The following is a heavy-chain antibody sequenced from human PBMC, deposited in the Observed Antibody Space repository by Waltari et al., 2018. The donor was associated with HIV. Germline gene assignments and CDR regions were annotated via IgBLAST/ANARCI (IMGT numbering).Heavy chain of an antibody. CDR3: ARHLSIRAVFDY. CDR2: ISDSGST. D-gene: IGHD3-9*01. Sequence: QVQLQESGPGLVKPSETLAPTCTSSGDSVSNYYWSWIRQPPEKGLEWIGSISDSGSTNYNPSLKSRLTISADMSQKHFTLRLTSVTAADTAVYYCARHLSIRAVFDYWGQGTLVTVSS. V-gene: IGHV4-59*08. J-gene: IGHJ4*02. CDR1: GDSVSNYY.